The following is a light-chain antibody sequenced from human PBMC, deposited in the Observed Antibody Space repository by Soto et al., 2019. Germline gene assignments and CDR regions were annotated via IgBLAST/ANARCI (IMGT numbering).Light chain of an antibody. J-gene: IGLJ1*01. Sequence: QSVLTQPASVSGSPGQSFTISCTETISDFVVYNYVSWYQQHPGKAPKLMIYGVSNRPSGVSNRFSGSKSGNTASLTISGLQADDEADYYCSSHTISSALQVFGTGPKVTVL. CDR2: GVS. V-gene: IGLV2-14*01. CDR3: SSHTISSALQV. CDR1: ISDFVVYNY.